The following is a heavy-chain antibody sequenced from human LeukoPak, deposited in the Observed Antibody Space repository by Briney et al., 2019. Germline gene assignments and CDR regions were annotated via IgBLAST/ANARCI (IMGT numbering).Heavy chain of an antibody. Sequence: PGGSLRLSCAASGFTFSDYSMNWVRQAPGKGLEWVSYISSSSSTIYYADSVEGRFTISRDNAKNSLYLQMNSLRAEDTAVYYCASGVNYFDYWGQGTLVTVSS. J-gene: IGHJ4*02. CDR1: GFTFSDYS. V-gene: IGHV3-48*01. D-gene: IGHD3-3*01. CDR3: ASGVNYFDY. CDR2: ISSSSSTI.